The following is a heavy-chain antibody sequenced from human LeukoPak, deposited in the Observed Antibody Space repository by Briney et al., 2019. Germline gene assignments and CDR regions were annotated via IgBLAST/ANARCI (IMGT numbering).Heavy chain of an antibody. J-gene: IGHJ4*02. CDR2: IRYDANSK. V-gene: IGHV3-30*02. Sequence: GGSLRLSCAASGFTFSDYGIHWVRQAPGKGLEWVAFIRYDANSKYYADSVEGRFTISRDNPKNTLYLQMNRLRAEDTAVYYCAKLYCSSSGCSRGGYFDSWGRGTLVTVSS. CDR1: GFTFSDYG. D-gene: IGHD2-2*01. CDR3: AKLYCSSSGCSRGGYFDS.